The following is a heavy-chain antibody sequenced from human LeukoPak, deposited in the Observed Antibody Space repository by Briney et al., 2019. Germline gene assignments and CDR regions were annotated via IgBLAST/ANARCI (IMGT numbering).Heavy chain of an antibody. CDR2: IKQDGSEK. Sequence: GGSLRLSCAASGFTFSSYWMSWVRQAPGKGLEWVANIKQDGSEKDYVDSVKGRFTISRDNAKNSLYLQMNSLRAEDTAVYYCARGGVDSGYWEYFDYWGQGTLVTVSS. V-gene: IGHV3-7*03. D-gene: IGHD5-12*01. CDR1: GFTFSSYW. CDR3: ARGGVDSGYWEYFDY. J-gene: IGHJ4*02.